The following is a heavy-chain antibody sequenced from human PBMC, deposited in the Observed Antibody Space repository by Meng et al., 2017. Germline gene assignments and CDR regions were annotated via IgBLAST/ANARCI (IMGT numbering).Heavy chain of an antibody. CDR1: GFTLNNYW. D-gene: IGHD1-1*01. CDR3: LDEAPRSDY. CDR2: ISGDGSIT. J-gene: IGHJ4*02. Sequence: LVESRGGLVQAVGSLRLSCGGSGFTLNNYWMHWVRQVPGKGLVWVSRISGDGSITNYADSVKGRFTISRDNAKNTLYLQMNSLRPEDTAVYYCLDEAPRSDYWGQGSLVTVSS. V-gene: IGHV3-74*01.